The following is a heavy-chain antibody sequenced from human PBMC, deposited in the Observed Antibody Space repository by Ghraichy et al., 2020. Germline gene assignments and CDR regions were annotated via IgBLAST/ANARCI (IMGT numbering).Heavy chain of an antibody. CDR3: ARDSCYYGSGSYYEL. CDR2: ISANNGNT. J-gene: IGHJ4*02. D-gene: IGHD3-10*01. CDR1: GYTFTSYG. V-gene: IGHV1-18*01. Sequence: ASVKVSCKASGYTFTSYGISWVRQAPGQGLEWMGWISANNGNTNYAQKFQGRVTMTTDTSTSTAYMELRSLRSDDTAVYYCARDSCYYGSGSYYELWSQGTVVTVSS.